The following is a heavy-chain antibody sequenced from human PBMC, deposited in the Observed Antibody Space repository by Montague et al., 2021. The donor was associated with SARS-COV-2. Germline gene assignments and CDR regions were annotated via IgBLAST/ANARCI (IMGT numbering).Heavy chain of an antibody. J-gene: IGHJ4*02. Sequence: SETLSLTCTVSGGSISSYYWSWIRQPPGKGLEWIGYIYYGGSTNYNPSFKCRVTISVDTSKNQFSLKLSSVTAADTAVYYCARGFDYWGQGTLVTVSS. CDR1: GGSISSYY. CDR2: IYYGGST. CDR3: ARGFDY. V-gene: IGHV4-59*08.